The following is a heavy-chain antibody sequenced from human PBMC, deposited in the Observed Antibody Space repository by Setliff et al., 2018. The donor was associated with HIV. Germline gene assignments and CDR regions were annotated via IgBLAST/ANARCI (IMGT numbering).Heavy chain of an antibody. CDR3: TKNDFGGRWD. Sequence: GGSLRLSCAASGFTFSSYSMNWVRQAPGKGLEWVSSISSSSSYIYYADSVKGRFTISRDNSKNTLYLQMDSLRAEDTAVYYCTKNDFGGRWDWGQGTLVTVSS. V-gene: IGHV3-21*04. D-gene: IGHD1-1*01. J-gene: IGHJ4*02. CDR2: ISSSSSYI. CDR1: GFTFSSYS.